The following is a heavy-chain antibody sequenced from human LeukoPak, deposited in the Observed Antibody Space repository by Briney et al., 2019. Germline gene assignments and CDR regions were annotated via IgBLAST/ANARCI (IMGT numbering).Heavy chain of an antibody. Sequence: GGSLRLSCTASGFTFSNHGMHWVRQAPGKGLEWVAFIRYDGITKYYADSVKGRFTISRDNSKNTLYLQMNSLRAEDTAVYYCARRAGAYSHPYDYWGQGTLVTVSS. CDR2: IRYDGITK. CDR1: GFTFSNHG. J-gene: IGHJ4*02. D-gene: IGHD4/OR15-4a*01. CDR3: ARRAGAYSHPYDY. V-gene: IGHV3-30*02.